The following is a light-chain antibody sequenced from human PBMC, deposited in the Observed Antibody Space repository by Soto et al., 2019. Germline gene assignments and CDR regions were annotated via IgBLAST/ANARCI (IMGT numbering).Light chain of an antibody. V-gene: IGKV3-20*01. J-gene: IGKJ1*01. Sequence: EIVLTQSPGTLSLPPGERATLSCRANQSVSSSYLAWYQQKPGQAPRLLTYGASRRATGIPDRFSGSGSGTDFTLTISRLEPEDFAVYFCQQYGNSRWTFGQGTRVEIK. CDR3: QQYGNSRWT. CDR1: QSVSSSY. CDR2: GAS.